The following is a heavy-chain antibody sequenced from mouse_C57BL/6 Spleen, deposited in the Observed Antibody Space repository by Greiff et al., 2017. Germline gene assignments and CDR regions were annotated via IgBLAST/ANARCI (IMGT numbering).Heavy chain of an antibody. D-gene: IGHD1-1*01. Sequence: QVHVKQSGAELVKPGASVKISCKASGYAFSSYWMNWVKQRPGKGLEWIGQIYPGDGDTNYNGKFKGKATLTADKSSSTAYMQLSSLTSEDSAVYFCAREMTYYGSSYEAMDYWGQGTSVTVSS. V-gene: IGHV1-80*01. CDR2: IYPGDGDT. CDR1: GYAFSSYW. CDR3: AREMTYYGSSYEAMDY. J-gene: IGHJ4*01.